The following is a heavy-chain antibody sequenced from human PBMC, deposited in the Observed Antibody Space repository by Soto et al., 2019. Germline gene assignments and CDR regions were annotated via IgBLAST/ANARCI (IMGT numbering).Heavy chain of an antibody. V-gene: IGHV1-18*01. CDR3: AREYDYSNPRYYYGMDV. Sequence: QVALVQSGPEVKKPGASVKVSCQASGYTFSSHGVSWVLQAPGQGLEWIGWISAYNGNTNFAQKFQGRVTMTTDTSTSTAYMELRSLRSDDTAVYYCAREYDYSNPRYYYGMDVWGQGTTVTVSS. CDR2: ISAYNGNT. D-gene: IGHD4-4*01. J-gene: IGHJ6*02. CDR1: GYTFSSHG.